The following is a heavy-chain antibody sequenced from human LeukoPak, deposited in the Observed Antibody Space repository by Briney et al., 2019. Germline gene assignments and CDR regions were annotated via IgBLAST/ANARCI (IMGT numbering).Heavy chain of an antibody. Sequence: ASVMVSCKTSGYTFTDYYIHWVRQAPGQGLECVGWINPNSGGTSFAQKFQGRVTLTRDTSISTAYMELGSLRSDDTAVYYCARGGETDTGDRRDFDYWGQGTLVPVSS. CDR3: ARGGETDTGDRRDFDY. D-gene: IGHD7-27*01. CDR1: GYTFTDYY. J-gene: IGHJ4*02. CDR2: INPNSGGT. V-gene: IGHV1-2*02.